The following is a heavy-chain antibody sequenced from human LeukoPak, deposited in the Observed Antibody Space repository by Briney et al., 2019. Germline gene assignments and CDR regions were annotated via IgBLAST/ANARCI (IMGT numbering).Heavy chain of an antibody. CDR2: INPNSGGT. V-gene: IGHV1-2*02. CDR3: ARGGQWSPYGTDV. J-gene: IGHJ6*02. D-gene: IGHD1-26*01. CDR1: GYTFTGYY. Sequence: ASVKVSCKASGYTFTGYYMHWVRQAPGQGLEWMGWINPNSGGTNYAQTLQGRVTMTRDTSISTAFLELSRLRSDDTAVYYCARGGQWSPYGTDVWGQGTTVTVSS.